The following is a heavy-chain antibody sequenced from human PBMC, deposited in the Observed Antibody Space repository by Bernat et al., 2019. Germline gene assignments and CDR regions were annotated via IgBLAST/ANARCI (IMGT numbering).Heavy chain of an antibody. CDR1: GFTFSAYW. V-gene: IGHV3-7*03. Sequence: EVQLLESGGGLVQSGGSLRLSCAASGFTFSAYWMTWLRQVPGRGLEWVANINADGSQKYHVDSVKGRFIVSRDNTNNSLYLQMNSLRAEDTAVYYCARDPGWHAVDRWGQGTLVTVSS. J-gene: IGHJ5*02. CDR2: INADGSQK. D-gene: IGHD2-15*01. CDR3: ARDPGWHAVDR.